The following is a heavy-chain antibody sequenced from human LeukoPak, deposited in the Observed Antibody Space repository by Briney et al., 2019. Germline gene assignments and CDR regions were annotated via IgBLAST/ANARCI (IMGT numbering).Heavy chain of an antibody. CDR2: INHSGST. J-gene: IGHJ6*02. CDR3: ARGRQVQLWPPTPYYYYGMDV. V-gene: IGHV4-34*01. D-gene: IGHD5-18*01. CDR1: GGSFSGYY. Sequence: SETLSLTCAVHGGSFSGYYWSWIRQPPGKGLEWIGEINHSGSTNYNPSLKSRVTISVDTSKNQFSLKLSSVTAADTAVYYCARGRQVQLWPPTPYYYYGMDVWGQGTTVTVSS.